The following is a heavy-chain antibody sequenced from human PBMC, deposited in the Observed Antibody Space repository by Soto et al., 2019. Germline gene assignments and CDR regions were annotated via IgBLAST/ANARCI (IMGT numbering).Heavy chain of an antibody. CDR1: GYTFTSYY. V-gene: IGHV1-46*03. Sequence: ASVKVSCKASGYTFTSYYMHWVRQAPGQGLEWMGIINPSGGSTSYAQKFQGRVTMTRDTSTSTVYMELSSLRSEDTAVYYCASDPAPLVQLPSYYFDYWGQGTLVTVSS. CDR3: ASDPAPLVQLPSYYFDY. CDR2: INPSGGST. J-gene: IGHJ4*02. D-gene: IGHD5-18*01.